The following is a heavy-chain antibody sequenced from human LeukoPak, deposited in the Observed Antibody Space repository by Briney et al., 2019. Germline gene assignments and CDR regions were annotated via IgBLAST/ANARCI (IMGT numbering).Heavy chain of an antibody. V-gene: IGHV3-30*01. J-gene: IGHJ4*02. CDR2: RSYDGSTT. Sequence: GGSLRLSCADSGFTFSTYAMHWVRQAPGKGLEWVALRSYDGSTTYYADSVKGRFTISRDNSKNTVYLQMNSLTPEDTAVYYCARDRVRYSSGWYFDYWGQGTLVTVSS. D-gene: IGHD6-19*01. CDR1: GFTFSTYA. CDR3: ARDRVRYSSGWYFDY.